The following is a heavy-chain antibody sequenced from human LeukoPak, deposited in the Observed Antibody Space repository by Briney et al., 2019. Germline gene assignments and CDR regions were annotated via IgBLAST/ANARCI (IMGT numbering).Heavy chain of an antibody. V-gene: IGHV4-39*01. D-gene: IGHD3-10*01. CDR2: IYYSGST. CDR1: GGSISSSSYS. Sequence: PSETLSLTCTVSGGSISSSSYSWGWIRQPPGKGLEWIGSIYYSGSTYYNPSLKSRVTISVDTSKNQFSLKLSSVTAADTAVYYCARPYYGSGSYYNQNWFDPWGQGALVTVSS. CDR3: ARPYYGSGSYYNQNWFDP. J-gene: IGHJ5*02.